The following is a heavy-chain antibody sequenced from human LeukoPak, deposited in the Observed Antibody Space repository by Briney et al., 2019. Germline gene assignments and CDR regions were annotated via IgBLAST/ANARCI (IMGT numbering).Heavy chain of an antibody. V-gene: IGHV4-4*07. CDR2: IHNSGST. Sequence: KPSETLSLTCTVSSGSISNYYWSWIRQPAGKGLEWIGRIHNSGSTNYSPTLKSRVTISVDTSKNQFSLKLSSVTAADTAVYYCARVLAGYFDYWGQGTLVTVSS. J-gene: IGHJ4*02. D-gene: IGHD6-25*01. CDR3: ARVLAGYFDY. CDR1: SGSISNYY.